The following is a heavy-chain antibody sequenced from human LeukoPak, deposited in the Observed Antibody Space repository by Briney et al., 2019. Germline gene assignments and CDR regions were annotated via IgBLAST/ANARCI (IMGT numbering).Heavy chain of an antibody. CDR1: GISVSSNNGT. CDR2: TFYRSKWFH. J-gene: IGHJ2*01. CDR3: VGGDWYFDL. V-gene: IGHV6-1*01. Sequence: SQTLSLTCAISGISVSSNNGTWNWIRQSPSRGLEWLGRTFYRSKWFHAYAISVKSRITNNPDTSKNQFSLQPTSVTPEDTAVYYCVGGDWYFDLWGRGTLVTVSS.